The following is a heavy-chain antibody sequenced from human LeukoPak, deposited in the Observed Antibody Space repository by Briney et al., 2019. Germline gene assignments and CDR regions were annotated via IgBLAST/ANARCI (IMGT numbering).Heavy chain of an antibody. Sequence: GGSLRLSCAASGFTVSSNYMSWVRQAPGKGLEWVSVIYSGGTTYYADSVKGRFTISRDNSKNTLYLQMNSLRAEDTAVYYCARDRDGSGSYYILGYWGQGTLVTVSS. CDR2: IYSGGTT. J-gene: IGHJ4*02. CDR1: GFTVSSNY. V-gene: IGHV3-53*01. CDR3: ARDRDGSGSYYILGY. D-gene: IGHD3-10*01.